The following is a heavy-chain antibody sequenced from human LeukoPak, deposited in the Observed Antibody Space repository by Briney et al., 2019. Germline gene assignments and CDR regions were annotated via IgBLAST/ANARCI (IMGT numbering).Heavy chain of an antibody. CDR3: ASVAVAGPSYYFDY. V-gene: IGHV4-38-2*02. Sequence: SETLSLTCTVSGYSIRSGYYWGWIRQPPGKGLEWIGSIYYSGSTYYNPSLKSRVTISVDTSKNQFFLKLSSVTAADTAVYYCASVAVAGPSYYFDYWGQGTLVTVSS. D-gene: IGHD6-19*01. CDR1: GYSIRSGYY. CDR2: IYYSGST. J-gene: IGHJ4*02.